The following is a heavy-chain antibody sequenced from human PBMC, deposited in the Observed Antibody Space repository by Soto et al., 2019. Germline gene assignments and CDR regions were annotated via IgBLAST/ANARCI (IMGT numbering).Heavy chain of an antibody. D-gene: IGHD3-10*01. V-gene: IGHV1-18*01. CDR2: ISAYNGNT. Sequence: DSVKVSCKASGYTFTSYGISWVRRAPGRGLEWMGWISAYNGNTNYAQRLQGRVTMTTDTSTSTAYMELRSLRSDDTAVYYCARDWGYDYGSGSYYSNAPHWGQGTLVTVSS. CDR1: GYTFTSYG. J-gene: IGHJ4*02. CDR3: ARDWGYDYGSGSYYSNAPH.